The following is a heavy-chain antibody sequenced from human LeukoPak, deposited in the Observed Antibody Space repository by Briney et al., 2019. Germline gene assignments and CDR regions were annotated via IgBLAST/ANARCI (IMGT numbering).Heavy chain of an antibody. CDR1: GYTFTTSY. J-gene: IGHJ3*02. V-gene: IGHV1-46*01. CDR3: ARIRDGYNDAYDI. Sequence: GASVKVSCKASGYTFTTSYIHWVRQAPGQGLEWMGLIKPGGDNTNYAQNFQGRVTMTSDTSASTVYMELSSLRSEDTAIYCCARIRDGYNDAYDIWGQGTVVTVPS. D-gene: IGHD5-24*01. CDR2: IKPGGDNT.